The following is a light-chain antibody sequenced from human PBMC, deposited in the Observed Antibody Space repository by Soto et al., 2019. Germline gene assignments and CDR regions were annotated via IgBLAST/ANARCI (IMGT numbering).Light chain of an antibody. V-gene: IGLV2-14*01. J-gene: IGLJ2*01. CDR1: TSDVGGYNY. CDR2: EVF. CDR3: TSYASTSTFIV. Sequence: QSALTQPASVSGSPGQSITISCSGTTSDVGGYNYVSWYQHHPGKVPNLLLYEVFRRPSGVSNRFSGSRSGNTASLIISGLQAEDEGDYYCTSYASTSTFIVFGGGTKLTVL.